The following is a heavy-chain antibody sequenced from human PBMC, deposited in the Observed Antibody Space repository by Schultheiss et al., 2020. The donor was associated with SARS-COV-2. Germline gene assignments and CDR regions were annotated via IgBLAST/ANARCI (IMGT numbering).Heavy chain of an antibody. Sequence: GGSLRLSCAASGFTLSDHYIDWLRQAPGKGLEWVSAISGSGGSTYYADSVKGRFTISRDNSKNTLYLQMNSLKTEDTAVYYCTTRFLEWLPFDYWGQGTLVTVSS. CDR1: GFTLSDHY. D-gene: IGHD3-3*01. J-gene: IGHJ4*02. CDR2: ISGSGGST. CDR3: TTRFLEWLPFDY. V-gene: IGHV3-23*01.